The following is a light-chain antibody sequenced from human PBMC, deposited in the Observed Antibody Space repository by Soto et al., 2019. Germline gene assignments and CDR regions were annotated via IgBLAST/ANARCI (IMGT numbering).Light chain of an antibody. V-gene: IGKV1-9*01. J-gene: IGKJ5*01. CDR1: QGISSY. Sequence: DIQLTQSPSILSASVGDRVTITCRASQGISSYLAWYQHTPGKAPKLLIYASSTLQSGVPSRFSGSGSGTEFTLTISSLQPEDFATYYCQQLNTFPVTFGQGTRLDI. CDR3: QQLNTFPVT. CDR2: ASS.